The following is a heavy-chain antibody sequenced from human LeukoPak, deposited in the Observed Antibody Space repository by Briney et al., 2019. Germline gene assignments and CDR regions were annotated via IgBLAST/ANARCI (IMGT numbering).Heavy chain of an antibody. Sequence: PGGSLRLSCVASGFSFSSYTMSWVRQAPGKGLEGVSAISGSGGSTYYADSVKGRFTISRDNSKNTLYLQINSLRAEDTAVYYCARGGISFVTYWGQGTLVTVSS. CDR2: ISGSGGST. V-gene: IGHV3-23*01. D-gene: IGHD3-16*01. CDR1: GFSFSSYT. CDR3: ARGGISFVTY. J-gene: IGHJ4*02.